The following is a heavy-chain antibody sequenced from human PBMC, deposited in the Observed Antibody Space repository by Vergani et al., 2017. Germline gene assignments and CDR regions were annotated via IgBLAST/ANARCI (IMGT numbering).Heavy chain of an antibody. Sequence: EVQLVESGGGLVQPGRSLRLSCAASGFTFDDYAMHWVRQAPGQGLEWVSGISWTSGSIGYADSVKGRFTISRDNAKNSLYLQMNSLRAEDTSLYYCAKDRGYSYVPPWVGFQHWGQGTLVIVSS. CDR1: GFTFDDYA. V-gene: IGHV3-9*01. D-gene: IGHD5-18*01. CDR2: ISWTSGSI. CDR3: AKDRGYSYVPPWVGFQH. J-gene: IGHJ1*01.